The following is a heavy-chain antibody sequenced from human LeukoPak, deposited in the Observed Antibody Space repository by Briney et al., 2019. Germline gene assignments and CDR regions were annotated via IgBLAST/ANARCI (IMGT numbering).Heavy chain of an antibody. CDR2: INRNGGGT. D-gene: IGHD2-2*02. CDR3: ARGYCSSISCYNFDN. CDR1: GFTFGDYG. V-gene: IGHV3-20*04. Sequence: GGSLRLSCATSGFTFGDYGMSWVRQAPGKGLEWVSGINRNGGGTGYADSVKGRFTISRDNAKNSLYLQMNSLGAEDTAFYYCARGYCSSISCYNFDNWGQGTLVTVSS. J-gene: IGHJ4*02.